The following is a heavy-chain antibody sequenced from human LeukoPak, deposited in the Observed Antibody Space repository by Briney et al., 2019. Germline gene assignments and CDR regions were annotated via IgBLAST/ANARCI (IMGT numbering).Heavy chain of an antibody. CDR3: ARSPFNLYFDF. D-gene: IGHD2/OR15-2a*01. Sequence: SETLSLTCTVSGGSLSDSDNYWAWARQPPGKALEWIGSIYYSGTTIYNSSLKSRVTVSIDTSKNQLFLKLTSVPAADTAVYFCARSPFNLYFDFWGQGTLVPVSS. V-gene: IGHV4-39*07. CDR2: IYYSGTT. CDR1: GGSLSDSDNY. J-gene: IGHJ4*02.